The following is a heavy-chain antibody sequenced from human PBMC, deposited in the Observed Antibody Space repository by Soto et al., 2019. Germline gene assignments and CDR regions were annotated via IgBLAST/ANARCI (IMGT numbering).Heavy chain of an antibody. Sequence: KPSETLSLTCTVSGGSIIDYYRSWIRQPPGKGLEWIGEINHSGSTNYNPSLKSRVTISVDTSKNQFSLKLSSVTAADTAVYYCARSVFPWGQGTLVTVSS. J-gene: IGHJ5*02. CDR3: ARSVFP. V-gene: IGHV4-34*01. CDR2: INHSGST. CDR1: GGSIIDYY.